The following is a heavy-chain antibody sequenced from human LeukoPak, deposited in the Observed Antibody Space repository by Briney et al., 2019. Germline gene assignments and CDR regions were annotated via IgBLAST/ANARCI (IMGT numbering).Heavy chain of an antibody. J-gene: IGHJ4*02. D-gene: IGHD3-22*01. Sequence: ASVKVSCKASGYTFTSYGISWVRQAPGQGLEWMGWISAYNDNTNYAQKLQGRVTITTDESTSTAYMELSSLRSEDTAVYYCARENYYDSSGYLDYWGQGTLVTVSS. CDR2: ISAYNDNT. V-gene: IGHV1-18*01. CDR3: ARENYYDSSGYLDY. CDR1: GYTFTSYG.